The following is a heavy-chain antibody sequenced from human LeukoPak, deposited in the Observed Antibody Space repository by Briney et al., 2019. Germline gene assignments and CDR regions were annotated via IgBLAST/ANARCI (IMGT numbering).Heavy chain of an antibody. D-gene: IGHD5-12*01. CDR1: GFTFSSYA. Sequence: PGGSLRLSCAASGFTFSSYAMHWVRQAPGKGLEWVSLIYSGGSTYYADSVKGRFTISRDNSKNTLYLQMNSLRAEDTAVYYCARGPSGYHNNGGQGTLVTVSS. CDR2: IYSGGST. V-gene: IGHV3-66*01. J-gene: IGHJ4*02. CDR3: ARGPSGYHNN.